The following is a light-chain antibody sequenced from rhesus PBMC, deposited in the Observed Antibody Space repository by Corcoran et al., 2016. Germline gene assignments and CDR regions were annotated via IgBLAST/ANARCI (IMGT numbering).Light chain of an antibody. CDR2: ATS. Sequence: EIVMTQSPATLSLSPGERATLSCRASQSVGRYLAWYQQKPVQAPRLLIYATSTRDTGIPDRFSGSGSGTDFTLTISSLEPEDFEVYYCQHYSNWPYSFGQGTKVEIK. CDR3: QHYSNWPYS. CDR1: QSVGRY. J-gene: IGKJ2*01. V-gene: IGKV3S9*01.